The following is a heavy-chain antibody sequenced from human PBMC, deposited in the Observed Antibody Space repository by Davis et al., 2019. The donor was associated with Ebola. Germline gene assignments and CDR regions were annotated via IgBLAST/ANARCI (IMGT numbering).Heavy chain of an antibody. J-gene: IGHJ4*02. V-gene: IGHV1-2*04. Sequence: ASVKVSCKASGYTFTGYYMHWVRQAPGQGLEWMGWINPNSGGTNYAQKFQGWVTMTRDTFISTAYMELSRLRSDDTAVYYCARGGYCTGGVCSYADYWGQGTLVTVSS. D-gene: IGHD2-8*02. CDR2: INPNSGGT. CDR1: GYTFTGYY. CDR3: ARGGYCTGGVCSYADY.